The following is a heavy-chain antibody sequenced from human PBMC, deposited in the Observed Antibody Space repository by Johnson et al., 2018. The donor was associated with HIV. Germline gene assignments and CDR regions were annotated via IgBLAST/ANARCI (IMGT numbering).Heavy chain of an antibody. CDR3: ARAYNDAFDI. CDR2: ISYDGSNK. Sequence: VQLVESGGGVVQPGRSLRLSCAASGFTFSSYAMHWVRQAPGKGLEWVAIISYDGSNKYYADSVKGRFTISRDNSKNALYLRMNSLSAEDTAVFYCARAYNDAFDIWGQGTMVTVSS. CDR1: GFTFSSYA. J-gene: IGHJ3*02. D-gene: IGHD5-24*01. V-gene: IGHV3-30-3*01.